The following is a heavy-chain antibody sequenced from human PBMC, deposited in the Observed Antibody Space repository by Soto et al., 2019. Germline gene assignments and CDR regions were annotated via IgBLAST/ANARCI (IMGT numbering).Heavy chain of an antibody. CDR3: ARHGHVDTAMVNRYYYGMDV. Sequence: PGESLKISCKGSGYSFTSYWIGWVRQMPGKGLEWMGIIYPGDSDTRYSPSFQGQVTISADKSIGTAYLQWSSLKASDTAMYYCARHGHVDTAMVNRYYYGMDVWGQGTTVTVSS. J-gene: IGHJ6*02. CDR1: GYSFTSYW. CDR2: IYPGDSDT. D-gene: IGHD5-18*01. V-gene: IGHV5-51*01.